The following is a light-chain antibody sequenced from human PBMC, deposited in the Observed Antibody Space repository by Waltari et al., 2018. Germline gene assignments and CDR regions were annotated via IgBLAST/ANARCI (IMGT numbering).Light chain of an antibody. Sequence: EIVLTQSPGTLAFSPGERATLSCRASQSVTSNYLAWYQQKPGQAPRLLIYGASSRATDIPGRFSGSGSGTDFTLTISRLEPEDFAVYYCQHYGSSPETFGQGTKLEIK. CDR2: GAS. CDR1: QSVTSNY. CDR3: QHYGSSPET. J-gene: IGKJ2*01. V-gene: IGKV3-20*01.